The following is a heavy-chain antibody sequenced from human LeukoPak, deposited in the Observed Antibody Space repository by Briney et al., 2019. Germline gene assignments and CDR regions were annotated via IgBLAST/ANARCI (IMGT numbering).Heavy chain of an antibody. V-gene: IGHV4-39*01. D-gene: IGHD2-2*01. CDR1: GGSVSSSNYY. CDR3: ARHKGQHTVDY. Sequence: PSETLSLTCIVSGGSVSSSNYYWGWIREPPGKGLEWIGSVYYTGSTYYNPPLKSRVTISVDTSKNQFSLKLSSATAADTAVYYCARHKGQHTVDYWGQGTLVTVSS. J-gene: IGHJ4*02. CDR2: VYYTGST.